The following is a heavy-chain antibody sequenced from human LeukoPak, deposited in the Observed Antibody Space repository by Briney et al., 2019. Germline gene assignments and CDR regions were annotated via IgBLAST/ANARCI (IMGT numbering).Heavy chain of an antibody. J-gene: IGHJ6*02. Sequence: GAPVKVSSKASGYTFTSYGISWVRQAPGQGLEWMGWISAYNGNTNYTQKLQGRVTMTTDTSTSTAYMELRSLRSDDTAVYYCARDSPNSSGWSASLWYYYGMDVWGQGTTVTVSS. V-gene: IGHV1-18*01. CDR1: GYTFTSYG. D-gene: IGHD6-19*01. CDR3: ARDSPNSSGWSASLWYYYGMDV. CDR2: ISAYNGNT.